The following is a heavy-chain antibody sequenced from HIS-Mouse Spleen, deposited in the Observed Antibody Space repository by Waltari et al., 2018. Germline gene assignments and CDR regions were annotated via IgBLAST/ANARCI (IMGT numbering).Heavy chain of an antibody. CDR2: IYYSGST. CDR1: ACSISSSSYY. V-gene: IGHV4-39*07. J-gene: IGHJ2*01. Sequence: QLQLQESGPGLVKPSETLSLTCTVSACSISSSSYYWAWIRQPPGKGLEWIGSIYYSGSTYYNPSLKSRVTISVDTSKNQFSLKLSSVTAADTAVYYCAREIPYSSSWYDWYFDLWGRGTLVTVSS. CDR3: AREIPYSSSWYDWYFDL. D-gene: IGHD6-13*01.